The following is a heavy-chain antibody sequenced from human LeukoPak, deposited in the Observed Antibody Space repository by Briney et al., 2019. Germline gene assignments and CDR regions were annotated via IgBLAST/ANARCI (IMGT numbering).Heavy chain of an antibody. CDR2: IYSGGST. V-gene: IGHV3-66*01. J-gene: IGHJ4*02. CDR1: GFTASSNY. CDR3: ARDPPYYYDSSGYPHFN. D-gene: IGHD3-22*01. Sequence: GGSLRLSCAASGFTASSNYMSWVRQAPGKGLEWVSVIYSGGSTYYADSVKGRFTISRDNSKNTLYLQMNSLRAEDTAVYYCARDPPYYYDSSGYPHFNWGQGTLVTVSS.